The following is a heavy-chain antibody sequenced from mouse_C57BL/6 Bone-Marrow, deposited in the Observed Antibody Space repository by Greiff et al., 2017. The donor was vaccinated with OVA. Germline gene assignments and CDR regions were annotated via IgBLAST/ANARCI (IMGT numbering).Heavy chain of an antibody. D-gene: IGHD2-1*01. CDR3: ARGGNSAWFAY. V-gene: IGHV1-50*01. Sequence: QVQLKQPGAELVKPGASVKLSCKASGYTFTSYWMQWVKQRPGQGLEWIGEIDPSDSYTNYNQKFKGKATLTVDTSSSTAYMQLSSLTSEDSAVYYCARGGNSAWFAYWGQGTLVTVSA. CDR1: GYTFTSYW. J-gene: IGHJ3*01. CDR2: IDPSDSYT.